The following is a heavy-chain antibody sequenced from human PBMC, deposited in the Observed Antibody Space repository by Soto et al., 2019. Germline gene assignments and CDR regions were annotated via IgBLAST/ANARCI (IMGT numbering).Heavy chain of an antibody. CDR2: IMPIFRTA. V-gene: IGHV1-69*12. CDR1: GGTFSTSA. D-gene: IGHD3-3*02. CDR3: ARDTDRAQLGGNYYCIMDV. Sequence: QVQVVQSGAEVKKPGSSVKVSCKTSGGTFSTSAISWVRQAPGQGLEWMGGIMPIFRTADYAQKFQGRVTITADESTSTAYLELRSLTAEDTAVYYCARDTDRAQLGGNYYCIMDVWGQGTTVTVTS. J-gene: IGHJ6*02.